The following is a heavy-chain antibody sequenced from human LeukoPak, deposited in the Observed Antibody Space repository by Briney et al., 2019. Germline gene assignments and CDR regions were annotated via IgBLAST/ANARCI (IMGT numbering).Heavy chain of an antibody. Sequence: SETLSLTCAVSGVSISSYYWSWIRQPPGKGLEWIGYIYYSGSTNYNPSLKSRVTISVDTSKNQFSLKLSSVTAADTAVYYCARGTRAGIAYWGQGTLVTVSS. CDR2: IYYSGST. V-gene: IGHV4-59*01. J-gene: IGHJ4*02. D-gene: IGHD6-19*01. CDR3: ARGTRAGIAY. CDR1: GVSISSYY.